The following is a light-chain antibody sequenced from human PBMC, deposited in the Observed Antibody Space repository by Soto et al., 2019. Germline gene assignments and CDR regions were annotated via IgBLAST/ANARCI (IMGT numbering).Light chain of an antibody. CDR3: AAWDDSLSSPV. V-gene: IGLV1-47*02. Sequence: QSVLTQPPSASGTPGQRVTISCSGSSYNIGSDYVYWYQQVPGAAPKLLLYSNNQRPSGVPDRFSGSKSGTSASLAISGLRSDDEAEYYCAAWDDSLSSPVFGGGTKVTVL. CDR1: SYNIGSDY. J-gene: IGLJ3*02. CDR2: SNN.